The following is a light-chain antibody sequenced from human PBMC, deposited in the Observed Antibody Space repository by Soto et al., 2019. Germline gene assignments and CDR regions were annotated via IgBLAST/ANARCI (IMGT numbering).Light chain of an antibody. V-gene: IGKV1-39*01. CDR3: QQLNSYPFT. J-gene: IGKJ5*01. Sequence: DIQMTQAPSTLSSSFGDRVTITFLASQNINNYLSWYQQRPGKAPKLLIYAASSLQSGVPSRFSGSGSGTDFTLTISSLQPEDFATFYCQQLNSYPFTFGQGTRLEIK. CDR2: AAS. CDR1: QNINNY.